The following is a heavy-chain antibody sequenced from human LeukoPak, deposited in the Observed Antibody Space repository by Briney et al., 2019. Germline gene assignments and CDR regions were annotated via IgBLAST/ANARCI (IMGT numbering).Heavy chain of an antibody. CDR2: ISSSSSYI. D-gene: IGHD3-9*01. Sequence: GGSLRLSCAASGFTFSSYSMNWVRQAPGKGLEWVSSISSSSSYIYYADSVKGRFTISRDNSKNTLYLQMNSLRAEDTAVYYCAKGWGDDILTGPDYWGQGTLVTVSS. CDR1: GFTFSSYS. V-gene: IGHV3-21*01. J-gene: IGHJ4*02. CDR3: AKGWGDDILTGPDY.